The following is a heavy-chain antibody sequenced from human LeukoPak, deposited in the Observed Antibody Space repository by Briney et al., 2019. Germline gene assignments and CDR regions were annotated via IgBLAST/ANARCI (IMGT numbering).Heavy chain of an antibody. CDR2: ISSSSSYI. Sequence: PGGSLRLSCAASGFTFSSYSMNWVRQAPGKGLEWVSSISSSSSYIYYADSVKGRFTISRDNAKNSLYLQMNSLRAEDTAVYYCASKRIAAAGFDYWGQGTLVTVSS. CDR3: ASKRIAAAGFDY. D-gene: IGHD6-13*01. CDR1: GFTFSSYS. V-gene: IGHV3-21*01. J-gene: IGHJ4*02.